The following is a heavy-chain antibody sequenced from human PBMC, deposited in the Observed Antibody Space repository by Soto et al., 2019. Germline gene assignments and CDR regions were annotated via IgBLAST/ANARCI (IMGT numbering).Heavy chain of an antibody. CDR1: GYTFTSYD. CDR2: MNPNSGNT. CDR3: VGGSYSSSWFGFDF. J-gene: IGHJ4*02. D-gene: IGHD6-13*01. Sequence: GASVKVSCKASGYTFTSYDINWVRQATGQGLEWMGWMNPNSGNTGYAQKFQGRVTMTTDTSTSTAYMELRSLRSDDTAVYYCVGGSYSSSWFGFDFWGQGTPVTVSS. V-gene: IGHV1-8*01.